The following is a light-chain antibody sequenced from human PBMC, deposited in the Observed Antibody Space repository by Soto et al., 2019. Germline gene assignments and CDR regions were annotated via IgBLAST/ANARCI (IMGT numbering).Light chain of an antibody. Sequence: IQMTQSPSSLSASVGDRVTITCRASQSISNYLNWYQQKPRKAPKLLIYAASSLQSGVPSRFSGSGSGTDFTLTISSLHREDFATYYCQQSYINPVTFGQGTKLEIK. CDR1: QSISNY. CDR2: AAS. CDR3: QQSYINPVT. V-gene: IGKV1-39*01. J-gene: IGKJ2*01.